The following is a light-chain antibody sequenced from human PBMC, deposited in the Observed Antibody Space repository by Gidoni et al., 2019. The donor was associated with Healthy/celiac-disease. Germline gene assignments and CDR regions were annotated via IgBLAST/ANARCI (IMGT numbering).Light chain of an antibody. Sequence: DIQRTQSPSSLSASVGDRVTITCRASQSISSYLNWYQQKPGNAPKLLSYAASSLNSGVPSRFSGSGSVTDFTLTISSLQPEDFATYYCQQSYSTPVTFGQGTKVEIK. CDR3: QQSYSTPVT. CDR1: QSISSY. J-gene: IGKJ1*01. CDR2: AAS. V-gene: IGKV1-39*01.